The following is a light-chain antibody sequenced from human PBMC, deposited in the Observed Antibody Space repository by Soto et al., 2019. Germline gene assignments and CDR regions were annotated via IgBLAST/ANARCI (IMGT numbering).Light chain of an antibody. CDR3: QQYGSSPPYT. Sequence: PGKRATLSCRASRSFASSYLGWYQQKPGQAPRLLLYATSKRATGIPDRFSGSGSGTDFTLTINRLEPEDSAVYYCQQYGSSPPYTFGQGTKVDIK. J-gene: IGKJ2*01. CDR1: RSFASSY. CDR2: ATS. V-gene: IGKV3-20*01.